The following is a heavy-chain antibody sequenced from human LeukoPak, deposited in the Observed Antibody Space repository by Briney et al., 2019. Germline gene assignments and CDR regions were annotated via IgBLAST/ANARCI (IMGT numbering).Heavy chain of an antibody. Sequence: PSETLSLTCAVYGGSFSGYYWSWIRQPPGKGLEWIGEINHSGSTNYNPSLKRRVTISVETSKNQFSLKLGSVTAADTAVYYCARHASVYYGPGSYRWLYYYMDVWGKGTTVTISS. CDR2: INHSGST. J-gene: IGHJ6*03. CDR1: GGSFSGYY. CDR3: ARHASVYYGPGSYRWLYYYMDV. V-gene: IGHV4-34*01. D-gene: IGHD3-10*01.